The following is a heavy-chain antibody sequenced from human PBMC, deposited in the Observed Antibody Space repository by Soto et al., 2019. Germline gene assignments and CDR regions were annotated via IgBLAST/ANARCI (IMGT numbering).Heavy chain of an antibody. D-gene: IGHD6-13*01. CDR3: AKAYSSSPWSFAFDY. CDR2: ISGSGGST. V-gene: IGHV3-23*01. CDR1: GFTFRSYA. J-gene: IGHJ4*02. Sequence: GGSQRLSCTASGFTFRSYAMSWVRQAPGKGLEWVSAISGSGGSTYYADSVKGRFTISRDNSKNTLYLQMNSLRAEDTAVYYCAKAYSSSPWSFAFDYWGQGTLVTVS.